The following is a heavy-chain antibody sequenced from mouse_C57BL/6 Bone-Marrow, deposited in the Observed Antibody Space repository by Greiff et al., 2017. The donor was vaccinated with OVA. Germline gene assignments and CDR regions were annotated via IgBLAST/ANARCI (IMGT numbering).Heavy chain of an antibody. CDR2: IDPENGDT. D-gene: IGHD2-5*01. V-gene: IGHV14-4*01. CDR1: GFNIKDDY. Sequence: VQLQQSGAELVRPGASVKLSCTASGFNIKDDYMHWVKQRPEQGLEWIGWIDPENGDTEYASKFQGKATITADTSSNTAYLQLSSLTSEDTAVYDCTTYYSNYVDYAMDYWGQGTSVTVSS. CDR3: TTYYSNYVDYAMDY. J-gene: IGHJ4*01.